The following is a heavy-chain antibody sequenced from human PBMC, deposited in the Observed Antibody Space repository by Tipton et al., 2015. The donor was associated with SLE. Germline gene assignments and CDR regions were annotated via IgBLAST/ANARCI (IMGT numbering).Heavy chain of an antibody. J-gene: IGHJ6*03. CDR1: GDSFSSYY. Sequence: TLSLTCTVSGDSFSSYYWSWIRLPAGKGLEWIGRVSISGNTNYSPSLKSRVTISVDTSKNQFSLKLSSVTAADTAVYYCARVPFYYYYYMDVWGKGTTVTVSS. V-gene: IGHV4-4*07. CDR2: VSISGNT. CDR3: ARVPFYYYYYMDV.